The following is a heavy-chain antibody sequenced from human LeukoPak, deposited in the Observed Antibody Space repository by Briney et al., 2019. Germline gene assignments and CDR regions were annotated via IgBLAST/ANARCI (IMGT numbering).Heavy chain of an antibody. CDR1: GFTFSSYW. J-gene: IGHJ4*02. Sequence: GGSLRLSCAASGFTFSSYWMSWVRQAPGKGLEWVANIKQDGSEKYYVDSVKGRFTISRDNAKNSLYLQMNSLRAEDTAVYYCAREPSIAAAGKRLDYWGQGTLVTVSS. D-gene: IGHD6-13*01. CDR2: IKQDGSEK. CDR3: AREPSIAAAGKRLDY. V-gene: IGHV3-7*01.